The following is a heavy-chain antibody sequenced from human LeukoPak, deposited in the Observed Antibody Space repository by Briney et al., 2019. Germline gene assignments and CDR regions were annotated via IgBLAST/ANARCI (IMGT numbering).Heavy chain of an antibody. CDR2: IIPILGIA. J-gene: IGHJ4*02. V-gene: IGHV1-69*02. CDR1: GGTFSSYT. Sequence: AVKVSCKASGGTFSSYTISWVRQAPGQGLEWMGRIIPILGIANYAQKFQGRVTITADKSTSTAYMELSSLRSDDTAVYYCARGPAYYDFWSGFFDYWGQGTLVTVSS. D-gene: IGHD3-3*01. CDR3: ARGPAYYDFWSGFFDY.